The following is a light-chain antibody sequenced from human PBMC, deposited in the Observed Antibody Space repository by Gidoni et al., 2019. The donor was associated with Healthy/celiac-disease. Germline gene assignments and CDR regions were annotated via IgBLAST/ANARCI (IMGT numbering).Light chain of an antibody. CDR1: KLGDKY. Sequence: SYDLTQPPSVSVSPGQTASITCSADKLGDKYASWYQQKPGQSPVRVIYQDRKRPSGIPERFSGSNSGNTATLTISGTQAMDEADYYCQAWDSSTVVFGGGTKLTVL. CDR2: QDR. CDR3: QAWDSSTVV. V-gene: IGLV3-1*01. J-gene: IGLJ2*01.